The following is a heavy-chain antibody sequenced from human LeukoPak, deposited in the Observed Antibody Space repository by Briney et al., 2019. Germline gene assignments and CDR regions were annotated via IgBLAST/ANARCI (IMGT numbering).Heavy chain of an antibody. V-gene: IGHV3-48*04. J-gene: IGHJ6*04. CDR1: GFTFSSYG. CDR2: ISSSGSTI. D-gene: IGHD3-10*02. CDR3: AELGITMIGGV. Sequence: GGSLRLSCAASGFTFSSYGMSWVRQAPGKGLEWVSYISSSGSTIYYADSVKGRFTISRDNAKNSLYLQMNSLRAEDMAVYYCAELGITMIGGVWGKGTTVTISS.